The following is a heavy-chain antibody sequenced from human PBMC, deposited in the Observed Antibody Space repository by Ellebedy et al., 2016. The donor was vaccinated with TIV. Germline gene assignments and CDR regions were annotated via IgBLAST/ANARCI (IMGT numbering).Heavy chain of an antibody. CDR2: IKRDGSEK. CDR1: GFTFSSYW. V-gene: IGHV3-7*01. D-gene: IGHD1-26*01. J-gene: IGHJ4*02. CDR3: ARDRSGSDSGLDY. Sequence: PGGPLRLSCAASGFTFSSYWMSWVRQAPGKGLEWVANIKRDGSEKFYVDSVKGRFTISRDNAKNSLYLQMKSLRAEDTAVYYCARDRSGSDSGLDYWGQGTLVTVSS.